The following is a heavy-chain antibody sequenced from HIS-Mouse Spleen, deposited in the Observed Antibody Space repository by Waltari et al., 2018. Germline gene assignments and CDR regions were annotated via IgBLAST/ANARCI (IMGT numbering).Heavy chain of an antibody. D-gene: IGHD1-26*01. Sequence: EVQLVESGGGLVQPGGSLRLSCAASGFTFSSYWMSWVRQAPGTGLGWVANIKEDGSEKYYVDAVKGRFTRSRDTAKNSLYLQMNSLRAEDTAVYYCAREGDSGSYFDYWGQGTLVTVSS. J-gene: IGHJ4*02. CDR3: AREGDSGSYFDY. V-gene: IGHV3-7*01. CDR2: IKEDGSEK. CDR1: GFTFSSYW.